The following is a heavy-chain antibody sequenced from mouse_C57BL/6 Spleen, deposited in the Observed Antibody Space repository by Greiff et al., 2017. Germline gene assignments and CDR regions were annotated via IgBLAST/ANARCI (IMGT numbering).Heavy chain of an antibody. Sequence: QVQLQQSGPGLVAPSQSLSITCTVSGFSLTSYAISWVRQPPGKGLEWLGVIWTGGGTNYNSALKSRLSISKDNSKSQVFLKMNSLQTDDTARYYCARTGVTTVVSPYYAMDYWGQGTSVTVSS. CDR3: ARTGVTTVVSPYYAMDY. CDR1: GFSLTSYA. J-gene: IGHJ4*01. V-gene: IGHV2-9-1*01. CDR2: IWTGGGT. D-gene: IGHD1-1*01.